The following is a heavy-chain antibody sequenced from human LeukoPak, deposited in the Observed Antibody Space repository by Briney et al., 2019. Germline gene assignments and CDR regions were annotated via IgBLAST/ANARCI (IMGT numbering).Heavy chain of an antibody. CDR3: ARVPGGGNSYDAFDI. CDR2: ILSFLGIA. V-gene: IGHV1-69*04. D-gene: IGHD4-23*01. CDR1: GGTFSIYA. J-gene: IGHJ3*02. Sequence: EASVEVSCKSSGGTFSIYAISWVRQDPGQGLVWVGRILSFLGIAHYAQKFQGRVTITADKSTSTAYMEVSSLRSEDTAVYYCARVPGGGNSYDAFDIWGQRTMVTVS.